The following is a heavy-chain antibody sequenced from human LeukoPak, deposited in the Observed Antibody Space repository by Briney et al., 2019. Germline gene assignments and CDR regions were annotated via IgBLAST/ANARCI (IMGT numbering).Heavy chain of an antibody. J-gene: IGHJ4*02. Sequence: GGSLRLSCAASGFTVSSNYMSWVRQAPGKGLEWVSVIYSGGRTYYADSVKGRFTTSRDNSKNTLYLQMNSLRAEDTAVYYCARDNHRGDGTFDYWGQGTLVTVSS. CDR2: IYSGGRT. D-gene: IGHD1-1*01. CDR1: GFTVSSNY. CDR3: ARDNHRGDGTFDY. V-gene: IGHV3-66*02.